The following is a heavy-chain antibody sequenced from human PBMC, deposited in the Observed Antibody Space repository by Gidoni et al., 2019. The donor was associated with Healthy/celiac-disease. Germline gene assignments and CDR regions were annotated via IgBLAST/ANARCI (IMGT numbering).Heavy chain of an antibody. Sequence: EVQLVQSGAEVKKPGESLKLSCKGSGYSFTSYWIGWVRQMPGKGLEWMGIIYPGDSDTRYSPSFQGQVTISADKSISTAYLQWSSLKASDTAMYYCARRFNSGSYFDAFDIWGQGTMVTVSS. CDR2: IYPGDSDT. J-gene: IGHJ3*02. D-gene: IGHD1-26*01. V-gene: IGHV5-51*03. CDR1: GYSFTSYW. CDR3: ARRFNSGSYFDAFDI.